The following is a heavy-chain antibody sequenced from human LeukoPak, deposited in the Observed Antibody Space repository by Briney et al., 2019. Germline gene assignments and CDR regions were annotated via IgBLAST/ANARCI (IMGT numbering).Heavy chain of an antibody. CDR3: ARGPAGSYFHVPDY. V-gene: IGHV4-31*11. CDR1: SGFISSGGYY. CDR2: IYYSGST. D-gene: IGHD3-10*01. Sequence: SETLSLTCAVSSGFISSGGYYWTWIRQPSGKGLECIGYIYYSGSTYYNPSLKSRVSMSLDTSKNQFSLKLRSVTAADTAVYYCARGPAGSYFHVPDYWGQGTLVTVSS. J-gene: IGHJ4*02.